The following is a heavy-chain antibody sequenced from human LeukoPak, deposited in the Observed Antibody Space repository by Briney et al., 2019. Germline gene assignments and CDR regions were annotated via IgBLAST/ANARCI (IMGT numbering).Heavy chain of an antibody. V-gene: IGHV3-48*01. CDR3: ARVGYYADDAFDI. CDR2: ISSSSSSTM. J-gene: IGHJ3*02. D-gene: IGHD3-10*01. CDR1: GFTFSSYT. Sequence: GGSLRLSCAASGFTFSSYTMNWVRQAPGKGLEWVSYISSSSSSTMYYADSVKGRFTISRDNAKNSLYLQMNSLRAEDTAVYYCARVGYYADDAFDIWGQGTMVTVSS.